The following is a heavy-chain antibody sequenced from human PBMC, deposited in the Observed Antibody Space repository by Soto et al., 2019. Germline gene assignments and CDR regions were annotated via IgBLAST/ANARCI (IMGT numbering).Heavy chain of an antibody. V-gene: IGHV1-58*01. Sequence: SVKVSCNASGFTFTSSAFRWVLQARGQRLEWIGWIAVVSGYTNYAQRFQDRVTLTRDMSTATTYMELSRLTSEDTAIYYCAADATAWQQMVPSDYWGQGTLVTVSS. J-gene: IGHJ4*02. D-gene: IGHD2-8*01. CDR3: AADATAWQQMVPSDY. CDR1: GFTFTSSA. CDR2: IAVVSGYT.